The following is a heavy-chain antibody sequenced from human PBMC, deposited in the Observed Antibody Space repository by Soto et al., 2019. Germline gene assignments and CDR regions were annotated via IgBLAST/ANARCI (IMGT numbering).Heavy chain of an antibody. CDR3: ARVSYAKNDAFDI. J-gene: IGHJ3*02. V-gene: IGHV3-33*01. CDR1: GFTFSSYG. Sequence: GGSLRLSCAASGFTFSSYGMHWVRQAPGKGLEWVAVIWYDGSNKYYADSVKGRFTISRDNSKNTLYLQMNSLRAEDTAVYYCARVSYAKNDAFDIWGQGTMVTVSS. CDR2: IWYDGSNK. D-gene: IGHD1-26*01.